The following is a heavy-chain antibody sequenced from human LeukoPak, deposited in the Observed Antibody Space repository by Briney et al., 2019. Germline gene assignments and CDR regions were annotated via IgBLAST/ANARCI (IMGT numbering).Heavy chain of an antibody. V-gene: IGHV4-38-2*02. CDR2: IYHSGST. Sequence: SETLSLTCTVSGYSISSGYYWGWIRQPPGKGLEWIGSIYHSGSTYYNPSLKSRVTISVDTSKNQFSLKLSSVTAADTAVYYCARGNRLAAAAKAVDYWGQGTLVTVSS. CDR3: ARGNRLAAAAKAVDY. J-gene: IGHJ4*02. D-gene: IGHD6-13*01. CDR1: GYSISSGYY.